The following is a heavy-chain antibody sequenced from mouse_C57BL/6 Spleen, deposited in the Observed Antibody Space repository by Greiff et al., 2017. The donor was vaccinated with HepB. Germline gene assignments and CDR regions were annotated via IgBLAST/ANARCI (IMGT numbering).Heavy chain of an antibody. CDR1: GYTFTSYW. V-gene: IGHV1-5*01. CDR2: IYPGNSDT. D-gene: IGHD2-4*01. J-gene: IGHJ2*01. Sequence: VQLQQSGTVLARPGASVKMSCKTSGYTFTSYWMHWVKQRPGQGLEWIGAIYPGNSDTSYNQKFKGKAKLTAVTSASTAYMELSSLTNEDSAVYYGTRSGDYYDDDEGYYFDYGGQGTTLTFSS. CDR3: TRSGDYYDDDEGYYFDY.